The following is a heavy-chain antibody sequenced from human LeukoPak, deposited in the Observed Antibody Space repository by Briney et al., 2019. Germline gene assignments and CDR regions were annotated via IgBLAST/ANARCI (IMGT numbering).Heavy chain of an antibody. D-gene: IGHD5-12*01. CDR1: GYSFTSYA. Sequence: ASVKVSCKGSGYSFTSYAMHWVRQAPGQRLEWMGWSSAGNGNTTYSQEFQGRVTITRDTSASTAYMELSSLRSEDMAVYYCARGGLHGMDVCGQATTVTVYS. J-gene: IGHJ6*01. CDR3: ARGGLHGMDV. V-gene: IGHV1-3*02. CDR2: SSAGNGNT.